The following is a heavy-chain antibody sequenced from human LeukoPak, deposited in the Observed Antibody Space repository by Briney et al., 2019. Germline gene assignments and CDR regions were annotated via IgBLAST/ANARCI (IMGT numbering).Heavy chain of an antibody. J-gene: IGHJ4*02. CDR1: GFTFSSYS. Sequence: GGSLRLSCAASGFTFSSYSMNWVRQAPGEGVEWVSSISSSSIYIYYADSVKGRFTISRDNAKNSLYLQMNSLRAEDTAVYYCASRRGPGYSSSWYAGYWGQGTLVTVSS. D-gene: IGHD6-13*01. CDR2: ISSSSIYI. CDR3: ASRRGPGYSSSWYAGY. V-gene: IGHV3-21*01.